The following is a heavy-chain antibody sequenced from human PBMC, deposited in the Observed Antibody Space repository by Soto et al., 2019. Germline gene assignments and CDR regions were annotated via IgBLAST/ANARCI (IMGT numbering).Heavy chain of an antibody. D-gene: IGHD1-26*01. J-gene: IGHJ4*02. CDR1: GGTFSSYA. CDR2: IIPIFXTA. Sequence: ASVKVSCKASGGTFSSYAISWVRQAPGQGLEWMGGIIPIFXTAXYAPKFQGRGTITADESTSTAYMERSSRRSDDTAVYYVARDGFVLTPIGYFDFCGTATLLTLSS. CDR3: ARDGFVLTPIGYFDF. V-gene: IGHV1-69*13.